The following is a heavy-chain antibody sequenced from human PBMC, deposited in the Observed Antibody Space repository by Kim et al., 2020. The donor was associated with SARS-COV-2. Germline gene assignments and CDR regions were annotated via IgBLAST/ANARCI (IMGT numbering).Heavy chain of an antibody. J-gene: IGHJ4*02. D-gene: IGHD2-2*01. CDR3: ARRCSSTRCQYYFDS. Sequence: PSPKVRVTISVDTSKDQFYLKLSSVTAADTAVYYCARRCSSTRCQYYFDSWGQGTLVTVSS. V-gene: IGHV4-39*01.